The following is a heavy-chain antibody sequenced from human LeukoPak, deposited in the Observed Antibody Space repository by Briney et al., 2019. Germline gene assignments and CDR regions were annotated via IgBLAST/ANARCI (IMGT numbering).Heavy chain of an antibody. J-gene: IGHJ6*02. CDR2: ISGSGGST. CDR3: AQPTEGVIAAAPYYYYAMDV. Sequence: GGSLRLSCAASGFTFSSYAMSWVRQAPGKGLEWVSAISGSGGSTYYADSVKGRFTISRDNSKNTLYLQMNSLRAEDTAVYYCAQPTEGVIAAAPYYYYAMDVWGQGTTVTVSS. CDR1: GFTFSSYA. V-gene: IGHV3-23*01. D-gene: IGHD6-13*01.